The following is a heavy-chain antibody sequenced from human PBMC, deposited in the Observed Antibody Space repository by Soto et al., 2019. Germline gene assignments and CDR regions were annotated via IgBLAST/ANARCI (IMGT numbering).Heavy chain of an antibody. CDR3: AREWLEQQLVPLTAKAPFDY. D-gene: IGHD6-13*01. J-gene: IGHJ4*02. Sequence: QVQLVQSGAEVKKPGASVKVSCKASGYTFTSYGISWVRQAPGQGLEWMGWISAYNGNTNYAQKLQGRVTMTTDTSTSTAYMELRSLRSDDTAVYYCAREWLEQQLVPLTAKAPFDYWGQGTLVTVSS. CDR1: GYTFTSYG. CDR2: ISAYNGNT. V-gene: IGHV1-18*04.